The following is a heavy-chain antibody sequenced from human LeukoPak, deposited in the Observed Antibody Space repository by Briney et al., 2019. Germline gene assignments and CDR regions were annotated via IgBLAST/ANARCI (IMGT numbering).Heavy chain of an antibody. Sequence: GGSLRLSCAASGFTFSNAWMSWVRQAPGKGLEWVGRIKSKTDGGTTDYAAPVKGRFTISRDDSKNTLYLQMNSLKTEDTAVYYCTTATDYYDSSGYLPTYFDYWGQGTLVTVSS. V-gene: IGHV3-15*01. CDR3: TTATDYYDSSGYLPTYFDY. CDR2: IKSKTDGGTT. D-gene: IGHD3-22*01. J-gene: IGHJ4*02. CDR1: GFTFSNAW.